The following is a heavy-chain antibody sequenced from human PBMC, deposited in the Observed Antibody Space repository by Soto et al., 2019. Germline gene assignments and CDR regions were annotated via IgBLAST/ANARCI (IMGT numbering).Heavy chain of an antibody. CDR2: ISGSGSST. D-gene: IGHD6-19*01. V-gene: IGHV3-23*01. J-gene: IGHJ4*02. CDR3: AKILSGRPYYFDY. CDR1: GFTFSNYA. Sequence: EVQLLESGGGLVQTGGSLRLSCAASGFTFSNYAMSWVRQAPGKGLEWVSAISGSGSSTYYADSVKGRFAMSRDNSKNTRYLQMNSLRAEDTALYYCAKILSGRPYYFDYWGQGTLVTVSS.